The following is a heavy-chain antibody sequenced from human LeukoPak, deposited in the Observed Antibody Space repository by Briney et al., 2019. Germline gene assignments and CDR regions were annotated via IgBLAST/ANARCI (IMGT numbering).Heavy chain of an antibody. Sequence: PGGSLRLSCEASRFSFGDYYMGWIRQAPGKGLEWISYISSRGDEVYYIDSVRGRFTTSRDNAKNSLYLEMTSLKIEDTAMYYCVSDSGMGGAFRIWGQGTRVTVSS. J-gene: IGHJ3*02. CDR3: VSDSGMGGAFRI. CDR1: RFSFGDYY. CDR2: ISSRGDEV. V-gene: IGHV3-11*01. D-gene: IGHD1-26*01.